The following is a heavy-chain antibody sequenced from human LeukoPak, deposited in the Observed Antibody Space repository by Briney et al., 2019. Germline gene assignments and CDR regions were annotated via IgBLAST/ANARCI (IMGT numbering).Heavy chain of an antibody. CDR3: AKVGLRFLEWWNQFDP. Sequence: GGSLRLSCAASGFTFSSYAMSWVRQGPGKGLEWVSAISGSGGSTYYADSVKGRFTISRDNSKNTLYLQMNSLRAEDTAVYYCAKVGLRFLEWWNQFDPWGQGTLVTVSS. J-gene: IGHJ5*02. CDR2: ISGSGGST. V-gene: IGHV3-23*01. CDR1: GFTFSSYA. D-gene: IGHD3-3*01.